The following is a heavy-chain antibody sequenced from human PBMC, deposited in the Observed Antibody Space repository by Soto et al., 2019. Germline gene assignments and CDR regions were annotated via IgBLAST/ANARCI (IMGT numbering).Heavy chain of an antibody. CDR2: INPSGGYT. V-gene: IGHV1-46*03. Sequence: ASVKVSCKASGYTFTSYYMNWVRQAPGQGLEWLGIINPSGGYTTYAQRFLGRVTMTSDTSTSTVHMELGSLTSEDTAVYYCARGGGIVVVTAPFDQWGQGTLVTVSS. D-gene: IGHD2-21*02. J-gene: IGHJ4*02. CDR1: GYTFTSYY. CDR3: ARGGGIVVVTAPFDQ.